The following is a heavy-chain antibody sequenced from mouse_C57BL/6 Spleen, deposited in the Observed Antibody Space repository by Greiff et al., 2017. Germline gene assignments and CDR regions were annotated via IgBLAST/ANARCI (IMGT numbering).Heavy chain of an antibody. CDR3: ARQAQSYAMDY. D-gene: IGHD3-2*02. V-gene: IGHV1-69*01. CDR2: IDPSDSYT. Sequence: QVQLQQPGAELVMPGASVKLSCKASGYTFTSYWMHWVKQRPGQGLEWIGEIDPSDSYTNYNQKFKGKSTLTVDKSSSTAYMQLSSLTSEDSAVHYCARQAQSYAMDYWGQGTSVTVSS. CDR1: GYTFTSYW. J-gene: IGHJ4*01.